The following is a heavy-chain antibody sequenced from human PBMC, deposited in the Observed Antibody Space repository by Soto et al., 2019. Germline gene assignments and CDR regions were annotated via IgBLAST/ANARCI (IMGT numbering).Heavy chain of an antibody. D-gene: IGHD5-12*01. CDR2: ISGSGDNT. Sequence: EVQLLESGGGLVQPGGSLRLSCAASGFSFDDYAMTWVRQAAGKGLEWVSAISGSGDNTYYADSVEGRFTISRDNSKNTLYLQLNSLRAEDTAVYYCAKGYYSGYDLAYFDYWGQGTLVTVSS. CDR3: AKGYYSGYDLAYFDY. CDR1: GFSFDDYA. V-gene: IGHV3-23*01. J-gene: IGHJ4*02.